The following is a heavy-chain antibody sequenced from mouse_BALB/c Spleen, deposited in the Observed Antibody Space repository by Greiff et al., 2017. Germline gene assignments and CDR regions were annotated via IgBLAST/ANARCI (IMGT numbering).Heavy chain of an antibody. CDR1: GFTFSDYY. Sequence: EVKLMESGGGLVKPGGSLKLSCAASGFTFSDYYMYWVRQTPEKRLEWVATISDGGSYTYYPDSVKGRFTISRDNAKNNLYLQMSSLKSEDTAMYYCARDLGLGVPAWFAYWGQGTLVTVSA. J-gene: IGHJ3*01. CDR3: ARDLGLGVPAWFAY. D-gene: IGHD3-3*01. CDR2: ISDGGSYT. V-gene: IGHV5-4*02.